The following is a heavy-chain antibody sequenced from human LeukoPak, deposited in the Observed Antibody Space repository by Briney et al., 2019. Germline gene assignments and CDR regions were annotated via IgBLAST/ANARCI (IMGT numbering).Heavy chain of an antibody. V-gene: IGHV4-59*01. CDR2: IYYNGNT. J-gene: IGHJ4*02. CDR3: VAWIYKDGFVHPSSIDD. Sequence: PSQTLSLTCTVSGGSIRSYYWSWIRQPPGKGLEWIGNIYYNGNTNYNPSLRSRVTISVDTSKNQFSLKVTSVTAADTAVYASVAWIYKDGFVHPSSIDDWGQGTLVTVSS. CDR1: GGSIRSYY. D-gene: IGHD3-10*01.